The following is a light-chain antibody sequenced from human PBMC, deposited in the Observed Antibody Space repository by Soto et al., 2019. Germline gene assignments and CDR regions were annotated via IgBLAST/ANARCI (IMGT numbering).Light chain of an antibody. V-gene: IGKV3-20*01. CDR1: QSVNFY. CDR2: DAS. CDR3: QQYNNWPPTWT. Sequence: EIVLTQSPGSLSLPPGERATLSCRASQSVNFYLAWYQQKPGQAPRLLISDASSRATDVPDRFSGSGSGTDFSLTISRLEPEDFAVYYCQQYNNWPPTWTFGQGTKVDIK. J-gene: IGKJ1*01.